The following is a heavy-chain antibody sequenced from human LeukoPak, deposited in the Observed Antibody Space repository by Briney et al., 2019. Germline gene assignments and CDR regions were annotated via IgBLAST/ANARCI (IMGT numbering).Heavy chain of an antibody. CDR3: ARPGYCSGGSCGRVYGMDV. V-gene: IGHV4-39*01. D-gene: IGHD2-15*01. CDR2: IYYSGST. CDR1: GGSISSSSYY. Sequence: SETLSLTCTVSGGSISSSSYYWGWIRQPPGKGLEWIGSIYYSGSTYYNPSLKSRVTISVDTSKNQFSQKLSSVTAADTAVYYCARPGYCSGGSCGRVYGMDVWGQGTTVTVSS. J-gene: IGHJ6*02.